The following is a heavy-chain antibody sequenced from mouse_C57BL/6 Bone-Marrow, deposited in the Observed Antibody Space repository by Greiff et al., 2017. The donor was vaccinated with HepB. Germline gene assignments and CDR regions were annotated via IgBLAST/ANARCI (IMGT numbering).Heavy chain of an antibody. CDR1: GYTFTSYG. CDR2: IYPRSGNT. D-gene: IGHD1-1*01. V-gene: IGHV1-81*01. CDR3: ARSREYYGSRRLFAY. J-gene: IGHJ3*01. Sequence: QVQLQQSGAELARPGASVKLSCKASGYTFTSYGISWVKQRTGQGLEWIGEIYPRSGNTYYNEKFKGKATLTADKSSSTAYMELRSLTSEDSAVYFCARSREYYGSRRLFAYWGQGTLVTVSA.